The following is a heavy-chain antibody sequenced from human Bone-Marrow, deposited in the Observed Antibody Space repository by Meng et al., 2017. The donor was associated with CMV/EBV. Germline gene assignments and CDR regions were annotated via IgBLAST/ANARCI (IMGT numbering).Heavy chain of an antibody. CDR2: IYYSGST. CDR3: ASSPAAIYYGMDV. D-gene: IGHD2-2*02. CDR1: GGSFSGYY. V-gene: IGHV4-59*01. Sequence: GSLRLSCAVYGGSFSGYYWSWIRQPPGKGLEWIGYIYYSGSTNYNPSLKSRVTISVDTSKNQFSLKLSSVTAADTAVYYCASSPAAIYYGMDVWGQGPTVTVSS. J-gene: IGHJ6*02.